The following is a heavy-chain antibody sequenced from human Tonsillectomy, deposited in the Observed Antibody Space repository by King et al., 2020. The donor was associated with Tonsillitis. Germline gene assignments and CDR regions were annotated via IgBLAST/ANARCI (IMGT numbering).Heavy chain of an antibody. Sequence: VQLVESGGGLVKPGGSLRLSCAASGFTFSNAWMTWVRQAPGKGLEWVGRARIKAHGGTIDYAAPVTGRFTILRDDSKNTLYLQMNSLKTEDTAVYYCTTDAAREPYYFNYWGQGTLVTVSS. D-gene: IGHD1-26*01. CDR2: ARIKAHGGTI. CDR3: TTDAAREPYYFNY. V-gene: IGHV3-15*01. J-gene: IGHJ4*02. CDR1: GFTFSNAW.